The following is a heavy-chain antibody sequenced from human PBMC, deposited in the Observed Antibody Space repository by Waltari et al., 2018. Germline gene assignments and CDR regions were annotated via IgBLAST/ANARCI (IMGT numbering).Heavy chain of an antibody. D-gene: IGHD2-15*01. V-gene: IGHV4-34*01. J-gene: IGHJ4*02. Sequence: QVQLQQWGAGLLKPSETLSLTCAVYGGSFSGYYWSWIRQPPGKGLEWIGEINHSGSTNYNPSLKSRVTISVDTSKNQFSLKLSSVTAADTAVYYCARGLISGYVENWGQGTLVTVSS. CDR3: ARGLISGYVEN. CDR2: INHSGST. CDR1: GGSFSGYY.